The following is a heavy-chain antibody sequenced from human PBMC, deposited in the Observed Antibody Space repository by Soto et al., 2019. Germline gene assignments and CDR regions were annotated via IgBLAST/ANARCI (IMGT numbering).Heavy chain of an antibody. Sequence: GGSLRLSCASSGFTFSSYAMSWVRQAPGKGLEWVSGISGSGDSTYYADSVKGRFTISRDNSKKTLYLQMNSLRAEDTAVYYCAKGVPGIAVAGTGYFQHWGQGTLVTVSS. CDR3: AKGVPGIAVAGTGYFQH. CDR2: ISGSGDST. D-gene: IGHD6-19*01. CDR1: GFTFSSYA. V-gene: IGHV3-23*01. J-gene: IGHJ1*01.